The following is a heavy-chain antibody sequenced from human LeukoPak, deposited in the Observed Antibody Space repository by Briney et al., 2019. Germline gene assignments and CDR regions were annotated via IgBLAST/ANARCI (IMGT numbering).Heavy chain of an antibody. J-gene: IGHJ3*02. CDR1: GYSINSDYY. Sequence: SETLSLTCAVSGYSINSDYYWGWIRQSPDKGLEWIGIIYHSGSTYYNPSLKSRFTISVDTSKNQFSLKVTSVTAADSAVYFCARYREGYNYVPHALDMWGQGTVVSVS. CDR2: IYHSGST. CDR3: ARYREGYNYVPHALDM. V-gene: IGHV4-38-2*01. D-gene: IGHD5-24*01.